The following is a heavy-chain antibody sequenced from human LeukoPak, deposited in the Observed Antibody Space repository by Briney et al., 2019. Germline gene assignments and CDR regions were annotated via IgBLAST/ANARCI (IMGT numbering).Heavy chain of an antibody. D-gene: IGHD3-3*01. V-gene: IGHV2-5*01. CDR1: GFSLSTGGVG. Sequence: NESGPTLVKPTQTLTLTCTFSGFSLSTGGVGVGWIRQPPGKALEWLALIYWNDDKRYSPSLKSRLTITKDTSKNQVVLTMTNMDPVDTATYYCAHWDDFWGRGDYWGQGTLVTVSS. J-gene: IGHJ4*02. CDR3: AHWDDFWGRGDY. CDR2: IYWNDDK.